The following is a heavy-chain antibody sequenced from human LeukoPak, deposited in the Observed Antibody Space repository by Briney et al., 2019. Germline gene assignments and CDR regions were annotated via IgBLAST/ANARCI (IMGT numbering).Heavy chain of an antibody. Sequence: PSKTLSLTCTVSGGSISPYYWSWIRQPPGKGLEWIGTIYYNGATYYNPSLKSRVTMSVDTSKNQFSLKLTSVTAADTAVYYCARELRYCSGSSCQSGDYWGQGTLVTVSS. CDR2: IYYNGAT. CDR1: GGSISPYY. J-gene: IGHJ4*02. CDR3: ARELRYCSGSSCQSGDY. V-gene: IGHV4-39*07. D-gene: IGHD2-15*01.